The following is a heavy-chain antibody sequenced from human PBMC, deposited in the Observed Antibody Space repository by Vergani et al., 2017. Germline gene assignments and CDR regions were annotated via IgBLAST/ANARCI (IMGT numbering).Heavy chain of an antibody. Sequence: QMQLQESGPGLVKPSETLSLSCTVSGDSISTSSYAWGWIRQPPGNTLEWIGTVFYGGRTSYNPSLKSRVTLSLDTSKKQISLHLTSVTAADTAVYYCARHISVVRPSSITAVDYWGQGTLVTVSS. CDR3: ARHISVVRPSSITAVDY. D-gene: IGHD2-21*01. J-gene: IGHJ4*02. V-gene: IGHV4-39*01. CDR2: VFYGGRT. CDR1: GDSISTSSYA.